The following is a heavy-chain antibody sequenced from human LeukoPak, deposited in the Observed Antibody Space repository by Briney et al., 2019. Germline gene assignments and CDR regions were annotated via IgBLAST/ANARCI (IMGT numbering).Heavy chain of an antibody. CDR2: ISAYNGNT. D-gene: IGHD4-23*01. J-gene: IGHJ3*01. CDR1: GYTFTSYG. V-gene: IGHV1-18*01. CDR3: ARDMSTRVTPISYAFDV. Sequence: VASVKVSCKASGYTFTSYGISWVRQAPGQGLEWMGWISAYNGNTNYAQKLQGRVTMTTDTSTSTAYMELRSLRSDDTAVYYCARDMSTRVTPISYAFDVWGQGTMVTVSS.